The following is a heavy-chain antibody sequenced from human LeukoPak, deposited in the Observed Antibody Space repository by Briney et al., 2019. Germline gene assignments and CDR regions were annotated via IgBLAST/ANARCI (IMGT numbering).Heavy chain of an antibody. V-gene: IGHV1-69*05. J-gene: IGHJ6*03. CDR1: GGTFTTYA. Sequence: VNFSCKASGGTFTTYATSWVRHAPGQGSDWMGGIISIFGTAHSAQTCQGRVTITTDESTSTAYIELSSLSSEDTAVYYCAREPTPTQSYSDGYQDYYYYYMDVWGKGTTVTVSS. D-gene: IGHD5-24*01. CDR2: IISIFGTA. CDR3: AREPTPTQSYSDGYQDYYYYYMDV.